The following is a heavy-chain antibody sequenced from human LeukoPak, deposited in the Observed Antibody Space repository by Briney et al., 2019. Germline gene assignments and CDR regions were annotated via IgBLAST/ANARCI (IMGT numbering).Heavy chain of an antibody. V-gene: IGHV1-2*02. CDR1: GYTFTGYY. Sequence: ASVKVSCKASGYTFTGYYMHWVRQAPGQGLEWMGWINPNSGGTNYAQKFQGRVTMTRDTSISTAYMELSRLRSDYTAVYYCASAPMGDLRPFDYWGQGTLVTVSS. D-gene: IGHD2-21*02. CDR2: INPNSGGT. J-gene: IGHJ4*02. CDR3: ASAPMGDLRPFDY.